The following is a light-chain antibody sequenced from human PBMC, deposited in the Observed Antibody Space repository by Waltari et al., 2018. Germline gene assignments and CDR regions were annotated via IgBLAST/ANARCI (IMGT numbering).Light chain of an antibody. V-gene: IGLV2-23*01. Sequence: QSALTQPASVSGSPGQSITISCTGTSSDVGTYNFSSWYQQNPGKAPKRMIYEGNKRPSGVSKRFAGSKAGNTASLTISGLQAEDEADYYCYSYAGSGTWVFGGGTKLTVL. CDR2: EGN. J-gene: IGLJ3*02. CDR3: YSYAGSGTWV. CDR1: SSDVGTYNF.